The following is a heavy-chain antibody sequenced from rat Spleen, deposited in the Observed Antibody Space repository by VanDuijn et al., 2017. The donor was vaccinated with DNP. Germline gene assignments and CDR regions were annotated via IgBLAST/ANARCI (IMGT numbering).Heavy chain of an antibody. CDR1: GITFSNSG. CDR3: ARDLHFGYNYAFDY. Sequence: EVQLVESGGGLVQPGRSLKLSCAASGITFSNSGMHWIRQAPTKGLEWVTSISYEGSDTYYGDSVKGRFTISRDNAKSTLYLLMDSLRSEDTATYYCARDLHFGYNYAFDYWGQGVMVSVSS. J-gene: IGHJ2*01. D-gene: IGHD1-4*01. CDR2: ISYEGSDT. V-gene: IGHV5-19*01.